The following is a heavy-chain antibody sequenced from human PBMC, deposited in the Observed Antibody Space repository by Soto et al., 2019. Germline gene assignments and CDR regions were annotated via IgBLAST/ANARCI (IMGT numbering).Heavy chain of an antibody. D-gene: IGHD2-2*01. CDR1: GYTFTSYY. V-gene: IGHV1-46*01. Sequence: ASVKVSCKASGYTFTSYYMHWVRQAPGQGLEWMGIINPSGGSASYAQKFQGRVTMTRDTSTSTVYMELSSLRSEDTAVYYCARAGAYCSSTSCSTRTLYYYYYGMDVWGQGTTVTVSS. J-gene: IGHJ6*02. CDR2: INPSGGSA. CDR3: ARAGAYCSSTSCSTRTLYYYYYGMDV.